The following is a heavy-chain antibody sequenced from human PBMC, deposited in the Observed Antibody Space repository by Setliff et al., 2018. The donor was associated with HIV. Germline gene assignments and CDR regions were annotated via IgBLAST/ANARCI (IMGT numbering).Heavy chain of an antibody. Sequence: GESLKISCAASGFTFYIYEMNWVRQAPGKGLEWVSYISGSYTTYYADSVKGRFTISRDNAEGSLYLQMNNLRAEDSAVYYCARLPNPKERSFWRVPFDLWGQGTMVTVSS. CDR1: GFTFYIYE. V-gene: IGHV3-48*03. D-gene: IGHD1-26*01. CDR3: ARLPNPKERSFWRVPFDL. CDR2: ISGSYTT. J-gene: IGHJ3*01.